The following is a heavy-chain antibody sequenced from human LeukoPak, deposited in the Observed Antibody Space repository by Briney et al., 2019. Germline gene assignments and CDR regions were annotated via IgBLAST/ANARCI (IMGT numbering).Heavy chain of an antibody. CDR2: ITWGRDNL. Sequence: GGSLRLSCAVSGFIFDDYAMHWVRQAPGKGLEWVSGITWGRDNLAYAASVKGRFTISRDNSKNTLYLQMNSLRAEDTAVYYCARFDYLDYWGQGTLVTVSS. J-gene: IGHJ4*02. V-gene: IGHV3-9*01. CDR3: ARFDYLDY. CDR1: GFIFDDYA. D-gene: IGHD3-16*01.